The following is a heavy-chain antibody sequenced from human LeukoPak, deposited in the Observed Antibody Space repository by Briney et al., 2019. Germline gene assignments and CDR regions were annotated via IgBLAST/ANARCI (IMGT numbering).Heavy chain of an antibody. CDR2: ISWNSGSI. CDR3: AKDILYYYDSSGYSGGAFDI. J-gene: IGHJ3*02. V-gene: IGHV3-9*01. Sequence: PGRSLRLSCAASGFTFDDYAMHWVRQAPGKGLEWVSGISWNSGSIGYADSVKGRFTISRDNAKNSLYLQMNSLRAEDTALYYCAKDILYYYDSSGYSGGAFDIWGQGTMVTVSS. D-gene: IGHD3-22*01. CDR1: GFTFDDYA.